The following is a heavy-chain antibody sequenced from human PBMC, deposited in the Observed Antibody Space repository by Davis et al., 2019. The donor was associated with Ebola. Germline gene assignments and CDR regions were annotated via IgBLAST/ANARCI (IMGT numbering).Heavy chain of an antibody. CDR1: GGTFSSYA. Sequence: SVKVSCKASGGTFSSYAISWVRQAPGQGLEWMGGIIPIFGTANYAQKFQGRVTITADESTSTAYMELSSLRSEDTAVYYCARPYCSGGSCYDWDDAFDIWGQGTMVTVSS. D-gene: IGHD2-15*01. V-gene: IGHV1-69*13. J-gene: IGHJ3*02. CDR2: IIPIFGTA. CDR3: ARPYCSGGSCYDWDDAFDI.